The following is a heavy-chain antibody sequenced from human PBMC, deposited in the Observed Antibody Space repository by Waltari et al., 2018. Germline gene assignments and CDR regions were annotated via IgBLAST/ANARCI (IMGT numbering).Heavy chain of an antibody. V-gene: IGHV1-3*01. CDR1: GYTFTSYA. D-gene: IGHD2-2*01. Sequence: QVQLVQSGAEVKKPGASVKVSCKASGYTFTSYAMHWVRQAPGQRLGWMGWINAGNGNTKYSQKFQGRVTITRDTSASTAYMELSSLRSEDTAVYYCASRGYCSSTSCYSPYYYYGMDVWGQGTTVTVSS. J-gene: IGHJ6*02. CDR2: INAGNGNT. CDR3: ASRGYCSSTSCYSPYYYYGMDV.